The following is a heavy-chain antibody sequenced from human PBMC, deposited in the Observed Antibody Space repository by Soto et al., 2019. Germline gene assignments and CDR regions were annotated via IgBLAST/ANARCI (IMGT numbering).Heavy chain of an antibody. D-gene: IGHD1-7*01. CDR3: ARTPKYNWNLVGRRAGYYGMDV. V-gene: IGHV1-69*13. J-gene: IGHJ6*02. CDR2: IIPIFGTA. Sequence: ASVKVSCKASGGTFSSYAISWVRQAPGQGLEWMGGIIPIFGTANYAQKFQGRVTITADESTSTAYMELGSLRSEDTAVYYCARTPKYNWNLVGRRAGYYGMDVWGQGTTVTVSS. CDR1: GGTFSSYA.